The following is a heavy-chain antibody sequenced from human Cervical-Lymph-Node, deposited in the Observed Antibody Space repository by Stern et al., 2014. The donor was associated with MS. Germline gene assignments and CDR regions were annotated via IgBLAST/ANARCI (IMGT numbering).Heavy chain of an antibody. CDR3: TKGAYYDHIWGKQELDY. CDR2: ISWDGSST. V-gene: IGHV3-43*01. J-gene: IGHJ4*02. CDR1: GFTFDHYR. D-gene: IGHD3-16*01. Sequence: QLQESGGAVVQPGGSLRLSCAASGFTFDHYRMNWVRQVPGKGLEWVSLISWDGSSTYYADSVQGRFTISRDNSKNSLFLQMNSLRTEDTALYYCTKGAYYDHIWGKQELDYWGQGTLVAVST.